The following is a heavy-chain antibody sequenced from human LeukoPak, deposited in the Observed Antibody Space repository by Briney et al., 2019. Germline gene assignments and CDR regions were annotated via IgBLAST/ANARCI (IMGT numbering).Heavy chain of an antibody. CDR3: ARDLLALPHKYFDS. CDR2: IWYDGSKK. Sequence: GGSLRLSCAASGFSFSAYGMHWVRQAPGKGLEWVAYIWYDGSKKEYANSVKGRFTISRDTSKSTVYLQMSSLRPEDTAVYYCARDLLALPHKYFDSWGQGTLVTVSS. V-gene: IGHV3-30*02. J-gene: IGHJ4*02. CDR1: GFSFSAYG.